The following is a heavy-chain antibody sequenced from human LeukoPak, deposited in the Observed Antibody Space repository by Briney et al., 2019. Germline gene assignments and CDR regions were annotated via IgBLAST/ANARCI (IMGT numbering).Heavy chain of an antibody. CDR3: ARDDSGSYYEYNWFDP. Sequence: WASVKVSCKASGFTFTSSAMQWVRQARGQRLEWIGWIVVGSGNTNYAQKFQERVTITRDMSTSTAYMELSSLRSEDTAVYYCARDDSGSYYEYNWFDPWGQGTLVTVSS. V-gene: IGHV1-58*02. CDR2: IVVGSGNT. J-gene: IGHJ5*02. CDR1: GFTFTSSA. D-gene: IGHD1-26*01.